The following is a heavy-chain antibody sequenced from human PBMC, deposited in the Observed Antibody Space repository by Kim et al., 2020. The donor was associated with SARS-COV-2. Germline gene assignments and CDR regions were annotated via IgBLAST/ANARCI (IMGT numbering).Heavy chain of an antibody. V-gene: IGHV4-59*13. D-gene: IGHD3-10*01. CDR3: ARESGALLWFGALGYFDY. CDR2: IYYSGST. Sequence: SETLSLTCTVSGGSISSYYWSWIRQPPGKGLEWIGYIYYSGSTNYNPSLKSRVTISVDTSKNQFSLKLSSVTAADTAVYYCARESGALLWFGALGYFDYWGQGTLVTVSS. J-gene: IGHJ4*02. CDR1: GGSISSYY.